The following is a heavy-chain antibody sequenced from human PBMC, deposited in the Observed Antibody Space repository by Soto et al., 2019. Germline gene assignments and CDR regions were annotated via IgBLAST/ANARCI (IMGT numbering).Heavy chain of an antibody. CDR2: IHTDGNT. V-gene: IGHV3-66*01. J-gene: IGHJ3*02. CDR1: GFTVSANH. Sequence: GGSLRLSCAASGFTVSANHMSLVRQAPGEGLEWVSLIHTDGNTYYADSVKGRFTISRDNSKNTLSLQMNSLRVEDTAVYYCARDLQMSPFAIWGQGTMVTVSS. CDR3: ARDLQMSPFAI.